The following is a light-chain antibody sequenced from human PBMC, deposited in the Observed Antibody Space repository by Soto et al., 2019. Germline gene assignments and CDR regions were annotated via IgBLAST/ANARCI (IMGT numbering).Light chain of an antibody. Sequence: QSALTQPASVSGPPGESITISCTGTSSDIGGYNYVSWFQQHPGKAPKLMIYQVNNRPSGVSIRFSGSKSGSTASLTISGLQAEDEADYYCNSYTSSNTPYVFGTGTKVTVL. CDR3: NSYTSSNTPYV. CDR1: SSDIGGYNY. J-gene: IGLJ1*01. CDR2: QVN. V-gene: IGLV2-14*01.